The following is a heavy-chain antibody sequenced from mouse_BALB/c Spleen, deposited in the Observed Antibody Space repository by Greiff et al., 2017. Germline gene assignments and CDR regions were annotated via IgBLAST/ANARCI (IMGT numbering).Heavy chain of an antibody. V-gene: IGHV1-54*01. J-gene: IGHJ3*01. Sequence: VQLQESGAELVRPGTSVKVSCKASGYAFTNYLIEWVKQRPGQGLEWIGVINPGSGGTNYNEKFKGKATLTADKSSSTAYMQLSSLTSDDSAVYFCARRRGYEVAYWGQGTLVTVSA. D-gene: IGHD2-3*01. CDR2: INPGSGGT. CDR1: GYAFTNYL. CDR3: ARRRGYEVAY.